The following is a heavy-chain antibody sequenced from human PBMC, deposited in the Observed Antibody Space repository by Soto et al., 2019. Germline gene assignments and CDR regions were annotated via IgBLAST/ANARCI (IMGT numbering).Heavy chain of an antibody. Sequence: EVQLLESGGGLEQPGGSLRLSCAASGFTFRDYAMIWVRQAPGKGLEWVAGLSGSGGGTYYADSVKGRFTISRDDSKNTLYEQMISLRAEDADVYYCAKDNSFTISGIRDVWGNGTTVSVAS. CDR1: GFTFRDYA. J-gene: IGHJ6*04. CDR2: LSGSGGGT. V-gene: IGHV3-23*01. CDR3: AKDNSFTISGIRDV. D-gene: IGHD3-3*01.